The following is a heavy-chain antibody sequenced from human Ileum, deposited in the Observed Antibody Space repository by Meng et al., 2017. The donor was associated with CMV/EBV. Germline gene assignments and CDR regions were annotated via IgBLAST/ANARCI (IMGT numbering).Heavy chain of an antibody. J-gene: IGHJ5*02. CDR2: IIPILGIA. CDR1: GGTFSSYA. CDR3: ATGVPAATIGEGFDP. Sequence: SVKVSCKASGGTFSSYAISWVRQAPGQGLEWMGGIIPILGIANYAQKFQGRVTITADKSTSTAYMELSSLRSEDTAVYYCATGVPAATIGEGFDPWGQGTLVTVSS. D-gene: IGHD2-2*01. V-gene: IGHV1-69*10.